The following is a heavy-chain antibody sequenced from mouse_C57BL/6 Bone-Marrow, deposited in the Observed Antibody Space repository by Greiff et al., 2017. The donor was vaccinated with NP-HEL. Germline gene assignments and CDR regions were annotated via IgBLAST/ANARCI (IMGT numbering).Heavy chain of an antibody. CDR2: IYPRSGNT. CDR3: AGYDGSSYDAY. CDR1: GYTFTSYG. J-gene: IGHJ3*01. V-gene: IGHV1-81*01. Sequence: QVQLQQSGAELARPGASVKLSCKASGYTFTSYGISWVKQRTGQGLEWIGEIYPRSGNTYYNEKFKGKATLTADKSSSTAYMELRSLTSEDSAVYFCAGYDGSSYDAYWGQGTLVTVSA. D-gene: IGHD1-1*01.